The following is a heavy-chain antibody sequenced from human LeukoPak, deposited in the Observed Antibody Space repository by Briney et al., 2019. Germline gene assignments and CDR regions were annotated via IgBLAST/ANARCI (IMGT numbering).Heavy chain of an antibody. V-gene: IGHV3-23*01. CDR1: GFTFRSHD. CDR2: ISASGGST. J-gene: IGHJ3*02. Sequence: GGSLRLSCAAPGFTFRSHDMSWVRQAPGKGLEWVSGISASGGSTFYADSVKGRFTISRDNSKNTLYLQMNGLRVEDTAVYYCVREGPRGLAFDIWGQGTMVTVSS. CDR3: VREGPRGLAFDI. D-gene: IGHD3/OR15-3a*01.